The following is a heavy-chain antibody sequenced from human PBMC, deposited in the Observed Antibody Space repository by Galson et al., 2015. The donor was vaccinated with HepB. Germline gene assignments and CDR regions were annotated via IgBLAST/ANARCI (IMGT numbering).Heavy chain of an antibody. CDR3: ARDVPWRQVWSDNPSHYDYGLDV. D-gene: IGHD5-18*01. V-gene: IGHV1-18*01. CDR2: ISGYNGNT. CDR1: GYSFTSYG. Sequence: SVKVSCKASGYSFTSYGITWVRQAPGQGLEWMGWISGYNGNTNYAQKLQGRVSVTTDTPTSTAYMELRSLRSDDTAVYYCARDVPWRQVWSDNPSHYDYGLDVWGQGTTITVSS. J-gene: IGHJ6*02.